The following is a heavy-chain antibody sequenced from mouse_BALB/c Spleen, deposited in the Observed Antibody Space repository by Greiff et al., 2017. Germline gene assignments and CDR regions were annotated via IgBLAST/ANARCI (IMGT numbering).Heavy chain of an antibody. Sequence: QVQLQQSGAELAKPGASVKMSCKASGYTFTSYWMHWVKQRPGQGLEWIGYINPSTGYTEYNQKFKDKATLTADKSSSTAYMQLSSLTSEDSAVYYCARRDYDEAWFAYWGQGTLVTVSA. CDR1: GYTFTSYW. D-gene: IGHD2-4*01. CDR3: ARRDYDEAWFAY. J-gene: IGHJ3*01. V-gene: IGHV1-7*01. CDR2: INPSTGYT.